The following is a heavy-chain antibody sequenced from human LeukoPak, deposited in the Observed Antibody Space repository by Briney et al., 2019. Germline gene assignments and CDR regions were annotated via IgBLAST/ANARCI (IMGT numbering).Heavy chain of an antibody. CDR1: GYTFTSYY. CDR3: ARALYSGSYYHWFDP. D-gene: IGHD1-26*01. Sequence: ASVKVSCKASGYTFTSYYMHWVRQASGQGLEWMGIINPSGGSTSYAQKFQGRGTMTRDTSTSTVYMELSSLRSEDTAVYYCARALYSGSYYHWFDPWGQGTLVTVSS. CDR2: INPSGGST. J-gene: IGHJ5*02. V-gene: IGHV1-46*01.